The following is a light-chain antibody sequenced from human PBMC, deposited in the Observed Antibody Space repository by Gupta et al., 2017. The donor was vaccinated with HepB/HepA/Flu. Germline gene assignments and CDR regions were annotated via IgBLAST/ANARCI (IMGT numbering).Light chain of an antibody. J-gene: IGKJ5*01. CDR2: RAS. CDR1: QSVSSN. V-gene: IGKV3-15*01. CDR3: QQYNNWPPIT. Sequence: VITHPPATLAVSPGERATLSCSASQSVSSNLDGYQQRPGQAPRRLIYRASTRATGIPARFSGSGSGTESTLTISSRQSEDFAVDYCQQYNNWPPITFGQGTRLEIK.